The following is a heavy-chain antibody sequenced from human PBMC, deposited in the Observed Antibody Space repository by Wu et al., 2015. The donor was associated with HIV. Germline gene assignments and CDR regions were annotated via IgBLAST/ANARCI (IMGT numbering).Heavy chain of an antibody. Sequence: QVQLVQSGAEVKKPGASVKVSCKASGYTFTGYYMHWVRQAPGQGLEWMGWINPNSGGTNYAQKFQGRVTMTRDTSISTAYMELSRLRSDDTAVYYCARALVATSPDLYYYYYGMDVWGQGTTVTVSS. J-gene: IGHJ6*02. CDR1: GYTFTGYY. CDR2: INPNSGGT. CDR3: ARALVATSPDLYYYYYGMDV. V-gene: IGHV1-2*02. D-gene: IGHD5-12*01.